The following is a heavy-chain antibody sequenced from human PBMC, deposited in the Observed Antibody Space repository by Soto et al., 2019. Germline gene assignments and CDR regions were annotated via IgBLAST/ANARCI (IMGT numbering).Heavy chain of an antibody. CDR3: AKDGKIKFGGVIQNPDWIDT. J-gene: IGHJ5*02. V-gene: IGHV3-23*01. CDR2: ISGSGGST. Sequence: PGGSLRLSCAASGFTFSSYAMSWVRQAPGKGLEWVSAISGSGGSTYYADSVKGRFTISRDNSKNTLYLQMNSLRAEDTAVYYCAKDGKIKFGGVIQNPDWIDTWGQGTLVTVSS. CDR1: GFTFSSYA. D-gene: IGHD3-16*01.